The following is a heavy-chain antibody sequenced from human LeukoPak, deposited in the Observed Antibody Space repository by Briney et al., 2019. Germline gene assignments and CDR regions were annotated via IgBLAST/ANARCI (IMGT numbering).Heavy chain of an antibody. D-gene: IGHD1-26*01. V-gene: IGHV3-21*06. J-gene: IGHJ4*02. CDR1: GFAFSSYS. Sequence: GSLRLSCEASGFAFSSYSMNWVRQAPGRGPEWVSLISTTSAAIYYADSVQGRFTVSRDNAKSSLYLQMNSLRAEDTAVYYCARGVGATHFDYWGQGTLVTVST. CDR2: ISTTSAAI. CDR3: ARGVGATHFDY.